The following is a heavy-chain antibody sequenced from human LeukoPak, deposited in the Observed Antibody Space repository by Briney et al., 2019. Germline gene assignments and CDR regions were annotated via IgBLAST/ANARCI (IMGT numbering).Heavy chain of an antibody. CDR1: GFTFSSYG. V-gene: IGHV3-30*18. CDR3: AKVYEYQLLGVRYYYGMDV. J-gene: IGHJ6*02. Sequence: HSGGSLRLSCAASGFTFSSYGMHWVRQAPGKGLEWVAVISYDGSNKYYADSVKGRFTISRDNSKNTLYLQMNSLRAEDTAVHYCAKVYEYQLLGVRYYYGMDVWGQGTTVTVSS. D-gene: IGHD2-2*01. CDR2: ISYDGSNK.